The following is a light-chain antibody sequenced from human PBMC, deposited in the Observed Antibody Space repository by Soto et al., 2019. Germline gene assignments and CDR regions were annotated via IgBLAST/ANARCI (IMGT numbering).Light chain of an antibody. CDR1: GSDVGGYNF. Sequence: QSVLTQPASVSGSPGQSITISCTGTGSDVGGYNFVSWYQQHPGKAPKLMIYDVNIRPSGVSNRFSGSKSGNTASLTISGLQAEDEADYYCCSYASSSTLVIFGGGTKLTVL. V-gene: IGLV2-14*03. CDR3: CSYASSSTLVI. J-gene: IGLJ2*01. CDR2: DVN.